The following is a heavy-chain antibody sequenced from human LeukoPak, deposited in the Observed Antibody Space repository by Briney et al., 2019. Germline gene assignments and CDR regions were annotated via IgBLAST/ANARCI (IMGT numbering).Heavy chain of an antibody. V-gene: IGHV4-59*01. CDR3: ARTYYGSEIYSYYYMDV. J-gene: IGHJ6*03. D-gene: IGHD3-10*01. CDR2: IDYSGST. Sequence: PSETLSLTCSVSGGSISRYYWSWIRQPPWKGLDWIGYIDYSGSTNYNPSPQTRVTISVDTSKNQFSLKLSSVTAADPAVYYCARTYYGSEIYSYYYMDVWGKGTTVTISS. CDR1: GGSISRYY.